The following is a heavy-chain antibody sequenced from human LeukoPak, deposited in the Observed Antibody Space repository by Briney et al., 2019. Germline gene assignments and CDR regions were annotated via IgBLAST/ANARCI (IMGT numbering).Heavy chain of an antibody. CDR1: GFTFSSYG. J-gene: IGHJ4*02. D-gene: IGHD2-21*02. V-gene: IGHV3-30*18. CDR3: AKDEGDL. Sequence: GGSLRLSCAPSGFTFSSYGMHWVRQAPGKGLEWVAVISYDGSNKYYADSVKGRFTISRDNSKNTLYLQMNSLRAEDTAVYYCAKDEGDLGGQGTLVTVSS. CDR2: ISYDGSNK.